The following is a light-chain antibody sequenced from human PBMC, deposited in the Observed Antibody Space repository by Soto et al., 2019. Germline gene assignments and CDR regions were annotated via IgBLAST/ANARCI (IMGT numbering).Light chain of an antibody. Sequence: QSALTQPASVSGSPGQSITISCTGTSSDVGSYNLVSWYQQHPGKAPKLMIYEGSKRPSGVSNRFSGSKSGNTASLTISGLQAEDEADYYCCSYAGSSIFKVFGGGTKVTVL. J-gene: IGLJ3*02. CDR3: CSYAGSSIFKV. CDR2: EGS. CDR1: SSDVGSYNL. V-gene: IGLV2-23*03.